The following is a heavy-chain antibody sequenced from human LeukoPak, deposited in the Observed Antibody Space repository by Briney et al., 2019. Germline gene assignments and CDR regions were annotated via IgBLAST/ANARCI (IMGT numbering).Heavy chain of an antibody. CDR2: IIPIFGTT. CDR3: SISSGWYRVDY. CDR1: GGTFSSYA. J-gene: IGHJ4*02. V-gene: IGHV1-69*01. Sequence: SVKVSCKASGGTFSSYAISWVRQAPGQGLEWMGGIIPIFGTTNYAQKFQGGVTITADESTSTAYMELSSLRSEDTAVYYCSISSGWYRVDYWGQGTLVTVSS. D-gene: IGHD6-19*01.